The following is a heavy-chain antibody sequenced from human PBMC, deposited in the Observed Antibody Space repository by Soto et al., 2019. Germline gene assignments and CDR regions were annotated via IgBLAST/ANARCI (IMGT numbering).Heavy chain of an antibody. CDR2: INHSGST. CDR3: ARVRDIEARPRWFDP. Sequence: LSLTCAVYGGSFSGYYWSWIRQPPGKGLEWIGEINHSGSTNYNPSLKSRVTISVDTSKNQFSLKLSSVTAADTAVYYCARVRDIEARPRWFDPWGQGTLVTVSS. D-gene: IGHD6-6*01. CDR1: GGSFSGYY. J-gene: IGHJ5*02. V-gene: IGHV4-34*01.